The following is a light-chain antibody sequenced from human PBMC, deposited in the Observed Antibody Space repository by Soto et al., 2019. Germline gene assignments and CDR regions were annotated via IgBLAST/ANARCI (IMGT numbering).Light chain of an antibody. CDR1: QSISSY. J-gene: IGKJ2*01. V-gene: IGKV1-39*01. Sequence: DIQMTQSPSSLSASVGDRVTITCRASQSISSYLNWYQQKPGKAPKLLIYAASSLVSAVPSRFSRSGSGTAFTLTISSLQPEDFATYYCQQSYSTPRYTFGQGTKLEI. CDR3: QQSYSTPRYT. CDR2: AAS.